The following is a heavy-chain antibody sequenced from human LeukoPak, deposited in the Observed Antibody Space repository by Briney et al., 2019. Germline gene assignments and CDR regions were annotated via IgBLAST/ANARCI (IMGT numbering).Heavy chain of an antibody. J-gene: IGHJ6*03. Sequence: ASVKVSCKASGYTFTGYYMHWVRQAPGQGLEWMGWINPNSGGTNYAQKFQGRVTMTRDTSISTAYMELSRLRSDDTAVYYCARGYSSSWFPNRYYYYMDVWGKGTTVTVSS. CDR1: GYTFTGYY. V-gene: IGHV1-2*02. CDR3: ARGYSSSWFPNRYYYYMDV. CDR2: INPNSGGT. D-gene: IGHD6-13*01.